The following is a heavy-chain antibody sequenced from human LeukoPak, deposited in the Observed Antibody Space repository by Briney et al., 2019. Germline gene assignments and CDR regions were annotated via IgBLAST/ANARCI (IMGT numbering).Heavy chain of an antibody. Sequence: GGSLRLSCAASGFTVSSNYMSWVRLAPGKGLECVSVIYIDGKTFYAESVKGRFTISRDNSKNTLYLQMNSLRPEDTAVYYCAREGRYDILTAYYPLNNWGQGARVTVSS. V-gene: IGHV3-66*02. D-gene: IGHD3-9*01. CDR3: AREGRYDILTAYYPLNN. J-gene: IGHJ4*02. CDR1: GFTVSSNY. CDR2: IYIDGKT.